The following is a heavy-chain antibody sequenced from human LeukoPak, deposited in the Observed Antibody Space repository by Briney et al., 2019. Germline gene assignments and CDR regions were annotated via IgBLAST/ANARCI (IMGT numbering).Heavy chain of an antibody. J-gene: IGHJ4*02. CDR3: ARESGGKPRQFDY. D-gene: IGHD3-10*01. CDR2: VYSSGSS. V-gene: IGHV4-4*07. CDR1: GGSISSYY. Sequence: PSETLSLTCTVSGGSISSYYWSWIRQPAGKGLEWIGRVYSSGSSNYNPPLKSRVTMSVDMSKNQFSLKLSSVTAADTAVYYCARESGGKPRQFDYWGQGTLVTVSS.